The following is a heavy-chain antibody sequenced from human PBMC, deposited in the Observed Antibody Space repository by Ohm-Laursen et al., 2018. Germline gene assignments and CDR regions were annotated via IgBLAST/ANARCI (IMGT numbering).Heavy chain of an antibody. Sequence: GSLRLSCTASGFTFSSYTMNWVRQAPGQGLEWVSTISGSGTTTYYADSVKGRFTISRDNSKNTLYLQMNSLRAEDTAVYYCARRSSFEVVTAIYYYGMDVWGQGTTVTVSS. CDR3: ARRSSFEVVTAIYYYGMDV. D-gene: IGHD2-21*02. CDR1: GFTFSSYT. J-gene: IGHJ6*02. V-gene: IGHV3-23*01. CDR2: ISGSGTTT.